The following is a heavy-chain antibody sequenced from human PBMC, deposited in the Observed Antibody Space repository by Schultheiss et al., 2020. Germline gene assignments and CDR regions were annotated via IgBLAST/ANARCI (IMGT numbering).Heavy chain of an antibody. CDR1: GGSISSSNW. D-gene: IGHD3-16*02. V-gene: IGHV4-4*02. CDR2: IYYSGST. Sequence: SETLSLTCAVSGGSISSSNWWSWVRQPPGKGLEWIGIIYYSGSTNYNPSLKSRVTISVDKTKNQFSLKLSSVTAADTAVYYCARVGELSLTPDYWGQGTLVTVSS. J-gene: IGHJ4*02. CDR3: ARVGELSLTPDY.